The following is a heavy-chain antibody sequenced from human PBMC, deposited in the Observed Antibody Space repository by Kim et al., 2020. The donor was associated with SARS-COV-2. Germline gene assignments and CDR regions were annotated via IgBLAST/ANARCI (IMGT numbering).Heavy chain of an antibody. J-gene: IGHJ4*02. CDR1: GFTFSNAW. V-gene: IGHV3-15*01. Sequence: GGSLRLSCAASGFTFSNAWMSWVRQAPGKGLEWVGRIKSKTDGGTTDYAAPVKGRFTISRDDSKNTLYLQMNSLKTEDTAVYYCTTQLYDILTGYLDYWGQGTLVTVSS. D-gene: IGHD3-9*01. CDR2: IKSKTDGGTT. CDR3: TTQLYDILTGYLDY.